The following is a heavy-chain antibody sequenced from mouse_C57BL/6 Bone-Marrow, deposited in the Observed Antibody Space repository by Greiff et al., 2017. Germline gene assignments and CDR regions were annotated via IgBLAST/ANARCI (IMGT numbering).Heavy chain of an antibody. CDR2: IDPETGGT. CDR1: GYTFTDYE. Sequence: VQLQQSGAELVRPGASVTLSCKASGYTFTDYEMHWVKQTPVHGLEWIGAIDPETGGTAYTQKFKGKAILTADKSSSTAYMELRSLTSEDSAVYYCTSGYGNYDWFAYWGQGTLVTVSA. J-gene: IGHJ3*01. V-gene: IGHV1-15*01. CDR3: TSGYGNYDWFAY. D-gene: IGHD2-10*02.